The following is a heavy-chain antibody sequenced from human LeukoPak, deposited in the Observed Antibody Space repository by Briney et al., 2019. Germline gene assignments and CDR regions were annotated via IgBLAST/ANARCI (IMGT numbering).Heavy chain of an antibody. CDR2: IKQDGSEK. J-gene: IGHJ4*02. D-gene: IGHD3-9*01. CDR3: ANDILTGYYRFFDY. V-gene: IGHV3-7*03. CDR1: GSTFSSYW. Sequence: GGSLRLSCAASGSTFSSYWMSWVRQAPGKGLEWVANIKQDGSEKYYVDSVKGRFTISRDNAKNSLYLQMNSLRAEDTAVYYCANDILTGYYRFFDYWGQGTLVTVSS.